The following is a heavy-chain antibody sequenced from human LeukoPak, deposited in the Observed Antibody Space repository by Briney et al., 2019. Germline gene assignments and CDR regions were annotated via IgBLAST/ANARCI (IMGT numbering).Heavy chain of an antibody. Sequence: EASVKVSCKASGYTFTNYYIHWVRQAPGQGLEWMGWISGEKGNTNYAQKFHGRVSMTTDTSTSTAYMELRSLRYDDTAVYYCARDRYGVRSGSCDYWGQGTLVTVSS. CDR3: ARDRYGVRSGSCDY. V-gene: IGHV1-18*04. D-gene: IGHD1-26*01. CDR1: GYTFTNYY. CDR2: ISGEKGNT. J-gene: IGHJ4*02.